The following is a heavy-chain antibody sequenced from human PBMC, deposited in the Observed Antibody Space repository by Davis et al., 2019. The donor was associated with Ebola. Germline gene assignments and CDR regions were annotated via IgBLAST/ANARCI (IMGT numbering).Heavy chain of an antibody. J-gene: IGHJ4*02. V-gene: IGHV3-43*02. CDR2: ISGDGSDT. D-gene: IGHD2-15*01. CDR1: GFTFRDYA. Sequence: GESLKISCAASGFTFRDYALHWVRQAPGKGLEWVSLISGDGSDTHYADSVKGRFTISRDNSKNTLYLQMNSLRAEDTAVYYCARDRRYCSGGSCYSVFGYWGQGTLVTVSS. CDR3: ARDRRYCSGGSCYSVFGY.